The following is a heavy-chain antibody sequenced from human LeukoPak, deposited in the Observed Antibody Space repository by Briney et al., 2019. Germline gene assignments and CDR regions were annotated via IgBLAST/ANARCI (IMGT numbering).Heavy chain of an antibody. J-gene: IGHJ6*02. CDR3: ARGDRRIVGATYSDYYYYYGMDV. V-gene: IGHV1-69*13. D-gene: IGHD1-26*01. CDR2: IIPIFGTA. Sequence: SVKVSCKASGGTFSSYAISWVRQAPGQGLEWMGGIIPIFGTANYAQKFQGRVTITADESTSTAYMELSSLRSEDTAVYYCARGDRRIVGATYSDYYYYYGMDVWGQGTTVTVSS. CDR1: GGTFSSYA.